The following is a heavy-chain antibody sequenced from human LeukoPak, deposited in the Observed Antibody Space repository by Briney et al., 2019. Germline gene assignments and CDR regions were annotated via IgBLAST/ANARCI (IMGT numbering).Heavy chain of an antibody. CDR1: GGSISFYY. CDR2: IYYSGST. J-gene: IGHJ4*02. CDR3: ASNYYGSGSLDY. D-gene: IGHD3-10*01. Sequence: SETLSLTCTVSGGSISFYYWSWIRQPPGKGLEWIGYIYYSGSTYYNPSLNSRVTISVDTSKNQFSLKLSSVTAADTAVYYCASNYYGSGSLDYWGQGNLVTVSS. V-gene: IGHV4-59*08.